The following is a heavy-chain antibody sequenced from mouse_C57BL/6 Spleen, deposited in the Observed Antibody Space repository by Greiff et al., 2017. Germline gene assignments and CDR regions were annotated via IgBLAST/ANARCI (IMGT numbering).Heavy chain of an antibody. Sequence: QVQLQQPGAELVKPGASVKMSCTASGYTFTGYWITWVKQRPGQGLEWIGDIYPGSGSTNYHEKFKSTATLTVDTSSSTAYLQLSSLTSEDSAGYYGAGGSWYFDGWGTGTTVTVSS. CDR1: GYTFTGYW. V-gene: IGHV1-55*01. CDR2: IYPGSGST. CDR3: AGGSWYFDG. J-gene: IGHJ1*03.